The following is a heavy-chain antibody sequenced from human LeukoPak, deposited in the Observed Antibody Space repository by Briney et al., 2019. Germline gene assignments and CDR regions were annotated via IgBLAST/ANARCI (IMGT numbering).Heavy chain of an antibody. J-gene: IGHJ4*02. CDR1: GFTFSRSW. Sequence: GGSLRLSCAASGFTFSRSWMIWVRQAPEKGLEWVANIKEDGSQKFYVDSVKGRFTISRDNARNSLYLQMSSLRAEDTAVYYCARGFGDCRGQGTLVTVSS. CDR3: ARGFGDC. CDR2: IKEDGSQK. D-gene: IGHD3-10*01. V-gene: IGHV3-7*04.